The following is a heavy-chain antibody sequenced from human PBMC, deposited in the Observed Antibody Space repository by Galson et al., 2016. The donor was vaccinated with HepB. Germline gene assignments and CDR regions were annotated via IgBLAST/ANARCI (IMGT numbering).Heavy chain of an antibody. V-gene: IGHV3-49*04. J-gene: IGHJ4*02. CDR2: IRIKAYGETT. Sequence: SLRLSCAASGFTFGDYAMSWVRQAPGKGLEWVGFIRIKAYGETTEYAASVKGRFTISRDDSKSIAYLRMSSLRTEDTALYYCTRAGNDYSNYGAFDYWGQGTLVTVSS. CDR3: TRAGNDYSNYGAFDY. CDR1: GFTFGDYA. D-gene: IGHD4-11*01.